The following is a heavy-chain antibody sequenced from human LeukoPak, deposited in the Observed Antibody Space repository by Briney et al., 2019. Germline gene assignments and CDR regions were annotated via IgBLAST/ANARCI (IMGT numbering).Heavy chain of an antibody. D-gene: IGHD4-11*01. CDR2: IIPILGIA. CDR3: ASPSNYGYYYYYMDV. V-gene: IGHV1-69*02. J-gene: IGHJ6*03. Sequence: SVKVSCKASGGTFSGYTISWVRQAPGQGLEWMGRIIPILGIANYAQKFQGRVTITADKSTSTAYMELSSLRSEDTAVYYCASPSNYGYYYYYMDVWGKGTTVTVSS. CDR1: GGTFSGYT.